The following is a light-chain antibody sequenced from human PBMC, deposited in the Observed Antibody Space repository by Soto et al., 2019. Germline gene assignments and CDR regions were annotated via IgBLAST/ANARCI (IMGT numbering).Light chain of an antibody. CDR3: QQYFTTPQT. V-gene: IGKV4-1*01. CDR2: WAS. Sequence: DIVLTQSPGSLAVSLGETATIKCKSSQSVLRGSISKNLLAWHQQKPGQPPKVLIYWASSREGGVPDRFRGSGSGTDFTLTITNVQADDVAVYYCQQYFTTPQTFGPGTKVEIK. CDR1: QSVLRGSISKNL. J-gene: IGKJ2*01.